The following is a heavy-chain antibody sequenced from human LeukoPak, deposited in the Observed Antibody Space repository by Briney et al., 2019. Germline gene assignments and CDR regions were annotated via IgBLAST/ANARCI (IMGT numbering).Heavy chain of an antibody. V-gene: IGHV1-69-2*01. Sequence: ASVKVSCKVSGYTFTDYYMHWAQQAPGKGLEWMGLVDPEDGETIYAEKFQGRVTITADTSTDTAHMELSSLRSEDTAVYYCATAVVVVAATSWFDPWGQGTLVTVSS. D-gene: IGHD2-15*01. CDR2: VDPEDGET. CDR3: ATAVVVVAATSWFDP. J-gene: IGHJ5*02. CDR1: GYTFTDYY.